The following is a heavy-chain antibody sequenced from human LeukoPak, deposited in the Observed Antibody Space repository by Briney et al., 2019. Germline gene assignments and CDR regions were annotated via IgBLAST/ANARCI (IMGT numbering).Heavy chain of an antibody. CDR3: ARVPEPGAAAGISNWFDP. J-gene: IGHJ5*02. CDR1: GYTFTGSY. Sequence: ASVKVSCKASGYTFTGSYIHWVRQAPGQGLEWMGWIDPNSGGTNYAQKFQGRVTMTRDTSISTAYMELTGLISDDTAVYYCARVPEPGAAAGISNWFDPWGQGTLVTVSS. D-gene: IGHD6-13*01. CDR2: IDPNSGGT. V-gene: IGHV1-2*02.